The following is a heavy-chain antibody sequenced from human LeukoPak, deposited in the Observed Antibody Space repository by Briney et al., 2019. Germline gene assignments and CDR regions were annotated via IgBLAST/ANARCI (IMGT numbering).Heavy chain of an antibody. J-gene: IGHJ4*02. CDR2: ISGSGGST. Sequence: GGSLRLSCAASGFTFSSYAMSWVRHAPGKGLEWVSGISGSGGSTKYADSVKGRFTISRDNSKNTLYLQMNSLRAEDTAVYYCAKGLGNGDYGDFRGQGTLVTVSS. CDR3: AKGLGNGDYGDF. V-gene: IGHV3-23*01. CDR1: GFTFSSYA. D-gene: IGHD4-17*01.